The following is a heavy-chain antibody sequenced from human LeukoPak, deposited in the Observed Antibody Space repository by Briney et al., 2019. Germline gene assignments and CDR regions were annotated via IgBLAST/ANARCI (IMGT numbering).Heavy chain of an antibody. CDR3: ARRQLWLTGFDY. CDR2: INHSGST. D-gene: IGHD5-18*01. CDR1: GFTFSSYE. J-gene: IGHJ4*02. Sequence: GSLRLSCAASGFTFSSYEMNWVRQAPGKGLEWIGGINHSGSTNYDPSLKSRVTISVDTSKNQFSLKLSSVTAADTAVYYCARRQLWLTGFDYWGQGTLVTVSS. V-gene: IGHV4-34*01.